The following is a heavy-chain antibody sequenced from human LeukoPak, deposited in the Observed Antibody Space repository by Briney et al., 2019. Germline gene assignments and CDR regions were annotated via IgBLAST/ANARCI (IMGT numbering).Heavy chain of an antibody. CDR1: GYTFTGYY. Sequence: ASVEVSCKASGYTFTGYYMHWVRQAPGQGLEWMGWINPNSGGTNYAQKLQGRVTMTTDTSTSTAYMELRSLRSDDTAVYYCARAPRYSSGWYGDYYYYMDVWGKGTTVTVSS. V-gene: IGHV1-2*02. CDR3: ARAPRYSSGWYGDYYYYMDV. D-gene: IGHD6-19*01. CDR2: INPNSGGT. J-gene: IGHJ6*03.